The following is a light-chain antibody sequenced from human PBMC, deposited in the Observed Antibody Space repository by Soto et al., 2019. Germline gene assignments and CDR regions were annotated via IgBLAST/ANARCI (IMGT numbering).Light chain of an antibody. J-gene: IGLJ1*01. CDR1: GSDVGTYDY. CDR2: EVT. V-gene: IGLV2-14*01. CDR3: SSYTSSSTLYV. Sequence: QSALSQPASVSGSPGQSITISCTGTGSDVGTYDYVSWYQQHPGKAPKLMISEVTNRPSGVSNRFSGSKSGNTASLTISGLQAEDEADYYCSSYTSSSTLYVFGTGTKLTVL.